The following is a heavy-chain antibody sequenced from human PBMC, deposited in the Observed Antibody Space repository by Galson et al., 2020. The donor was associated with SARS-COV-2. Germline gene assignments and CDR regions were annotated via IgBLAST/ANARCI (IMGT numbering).Heavy chain of an antibody. J-gene: IGHJ4*02. CDR1: GFIFNNFA. D-gene: IGHD2-2*01. CDR2: ISGRTFRT. V-gene: IGHV3-23*01. CDR3: AKVVGPFTYQGEGVFDY. Sequence: GGSLRLSCVASGFIFNNFAISWVRQAPGKGLEWVSGISGRTFRTNYSDSVKGRFTISRDNSKNTLYLQMNSLRAEDTAVYYCAKVVGPFTYQGEGVFDYWGQGTLVTVSS.